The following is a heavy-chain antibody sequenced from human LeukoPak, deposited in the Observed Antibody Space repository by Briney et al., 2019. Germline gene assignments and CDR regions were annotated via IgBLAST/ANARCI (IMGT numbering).Heavy chain of an antibody. Sequence: PGGSLRLSCAASGFTFSSSWLHWVRQPPGEGPVWVSRINGDGSTINYADSVKGRFTISRDNAKNTMYLQMNSLRPEDTAVYYCARAGNFRSDYWGQGTLVTVSS. J-gene: IGHJ4*02. D-gene: IGHD1-14*01. CDR1: GFTFSSSW. V-gene: IGHV3-74*01. CDR2: INGDGSTI. CDR3: ARAGNFRSDY.